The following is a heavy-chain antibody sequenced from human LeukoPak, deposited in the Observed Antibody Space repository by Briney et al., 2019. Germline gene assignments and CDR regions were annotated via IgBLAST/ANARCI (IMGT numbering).Heavy chain of an antibody. J-gene: IGHJ6*04. V-gene: IGHV1-69*13. D-gene: IGHD6-19*01. CDR3: AGAVAGNYYYYGMDV. CDR2: IIPIFGTA. Sequence: AASVEVSCTASGGTFSSYAISWVRQAPGQGLEWMGGIIPIFGTANYAQKFQGRVTITADESTSTAYMELSSLRSEDTAVYYCAGAVAGNYYYYGMDVWGKGTTVTVSS. CDR1: GGTFSSYA.